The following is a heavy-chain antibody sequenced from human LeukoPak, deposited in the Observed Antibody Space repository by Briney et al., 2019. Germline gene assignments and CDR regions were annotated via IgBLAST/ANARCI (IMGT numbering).Heavy chain of an antibody. Sequence: SGPTLVNPTQTLTLTRTFAGFSLSTRGVGVGWIRQPPGKALEGLALIYWDDYKRYSPSLKSRLTITKATSKNQVVLTMTNMAPVDTATYYCAHSSSSWDFDYWGQGTLVTVSS. CDR2: IYWDDYK. CDR1: GFSLSTRGVG. V-gene: IGHV2-5*02. D-gene: IGHD6-13*01. CDR3: AHSSSSWDFDY. J-gene: IGHJ4*02.